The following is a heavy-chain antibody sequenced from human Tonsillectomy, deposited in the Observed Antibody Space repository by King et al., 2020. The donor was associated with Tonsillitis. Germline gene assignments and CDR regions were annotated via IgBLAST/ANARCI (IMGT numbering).Heavy chain of an antibody. Sequence: VQLVESGGGVVQPGRSLRLSCAASGFTFSSYDMHWVRQAPGKGLEWVAVISFDGNNKYYADSVKGRFTISRDNSRNTLYLRMNSLTAEDTAVYYCAEDLGDYYDSSGYFDYWGQGTLVTVSS. CDR1: GFTFSSYD. J-gene: IGHJ4*02. D-gene: IGHD3-22*01. CDR3: AEDLGDYYDSSGYFDY. CDR2: ISFDGNNK. V-gene: IGHV3-30*18.